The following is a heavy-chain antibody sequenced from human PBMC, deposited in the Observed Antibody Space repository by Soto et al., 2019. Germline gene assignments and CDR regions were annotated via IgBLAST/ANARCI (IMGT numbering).Heavy chain of an antibody. J-gene: IGHJ4*01. CDR1: GYTFTSYG. Sequence: AASVKVSCKASGYTFTSYGITWVRQAPGQGLEWMGWISAYNGKTNSAQKLQGRVTMTTDTSTSTAYMELRSLRSDDTAVYYCARGFRGDYANYWGQGTLVTVSS. V-gene: IGHV1-18*01. CDR3: ARGFRGDYANY. CDR2: ISAYNGKT. D-gene: IGHD4-17*01.